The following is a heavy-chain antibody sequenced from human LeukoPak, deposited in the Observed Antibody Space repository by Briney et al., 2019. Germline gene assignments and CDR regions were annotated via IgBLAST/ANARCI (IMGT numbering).Heavy chain of an antibody. Sequence: GGSLRLSCAASGFTFSSYSMNWVRQAPGKGLEWVSSISSSSSYIYYADSVKGRFTISRDNSKNTLYLQMNSLRAEDTAVYYCAKGLYCSGGSCYPLLVDYWGQGTLVTVSS. V-gene: IGHV3-21*01. J-gene: IGHJ4*02. D-gene: IGHD2-15*01. CDR2: ISSSSSYI. CDR1: GFTFSSYS. CDR3: AKGLYCSGGSCYPLLVDY.